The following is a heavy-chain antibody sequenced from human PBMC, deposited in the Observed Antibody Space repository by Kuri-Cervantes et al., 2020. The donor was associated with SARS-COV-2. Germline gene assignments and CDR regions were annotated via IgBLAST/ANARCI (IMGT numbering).Heavy chain of an antibody. Sequence: GGSLRLSCAASGFTFDDYGMSWVRQAPGKGLEWVSGINWNGGTTGYAASVKGRFTISRDNAKTSLYLQMNSLSAEETALYYCARKGSGGWYFDFWGRGTLVTVSS. CDR3: ARKGSGGWYFDF. CDR1: GFTFDDYG. D-gene: IGHD3-10*01. J-gene: IGHJ2*01. CDR2: INWNGGTT. V-gene: IGHV3-20*04.